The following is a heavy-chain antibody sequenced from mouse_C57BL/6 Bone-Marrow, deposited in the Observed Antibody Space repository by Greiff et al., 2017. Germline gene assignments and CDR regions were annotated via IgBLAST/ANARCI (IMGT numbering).Heavy chain of an antibody. CDR1: GYTFTDYY. Sequence: VQLQQSGPVLVKPGASVKMSCKASGYTFTDYYMNWVKQSHGKSLEWIGVINPYNGGTSYNQQFKGKATLTVDKSSSTAYMELNSLTSEDSAVYYCARTGWDYFDYWGQGTTLTVSS. CDR3: ARTGWDYFDY. J-gene: IGHJ2*01. CDR2: INPYNGGT. D-gene: IGHD4-1*01. V-gene: IGHV1-19*01.